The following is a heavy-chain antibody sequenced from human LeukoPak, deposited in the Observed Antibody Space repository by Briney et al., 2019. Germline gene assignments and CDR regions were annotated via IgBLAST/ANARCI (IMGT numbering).Heavy chain of an antibody. J-gene: IGHJ4*02. V-gene: IGHV3-64*01. D-gene: IGHD6-13*01. CDR2: ISSNGGST. Sequence: GGSLRLSCAASGFTFSSYAMHWVRQAPGKGLEYVSAISSNGGSTYYANSVKGRFTISRDNSKNTLYLQMGSLRAEDMAVYYCARGRMQQLTPPNYFDYWGQGTLVTVSS. CDR1: GFTFSSYA. CDR3: ARGRMQQLTPPNYFDY.